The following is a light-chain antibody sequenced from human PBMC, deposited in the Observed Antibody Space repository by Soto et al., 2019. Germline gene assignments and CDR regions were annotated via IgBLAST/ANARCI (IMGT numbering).Light chain of an antibody. J-gene: IGKJ4*01. CDR2: DAS. CDR3: QQYGNSPLLS. CDR1: QSISSTY. Sequence: EIVLTQSPGTLSLSPGERATLSCRASQSISSTYLAWYQQKPGQAPRLLTYDASSRATGIPDRFSGSVSGTEFTLTISRLDPEDYAVYYCQQYGNSPLLSFGGGTKVEIK. V-gene: IGKV3-20*01.